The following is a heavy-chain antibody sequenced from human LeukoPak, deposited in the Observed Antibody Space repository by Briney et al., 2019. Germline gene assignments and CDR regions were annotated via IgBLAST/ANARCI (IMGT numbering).Heavy chain of an antibody. V-gene: IGHV1-69*13. CDR2: IIPIFGTA. CDR1: GGTFSSYA. Sequence: GASVKVSCKASGGTFSSYAISWVRQAPGQGLEWMGGIIPIFGTANYAQKFQGRVTITADESTSTAYMELSSLRSEDTAVYYCARLSIAARGGAFDIWGQGTMVTVSS. D-gene: IGHD6-6*01. CDR3: ARLSIAARGGAFDI. J-gene: IGHJ3*02.